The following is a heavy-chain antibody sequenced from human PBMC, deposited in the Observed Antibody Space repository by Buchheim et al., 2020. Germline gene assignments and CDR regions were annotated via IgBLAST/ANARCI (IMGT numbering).Heavy chain of an antibody. CDR3: ARHGCSSTSCYNY. Sequence: EVQLVESGGGLVQPGGSLRLSCAASGFTFSTYSMNWVRQAPGKGLEWVSYISSSSSTIYYADSVKGRFTISRGNAKNSLYLQMNSLRAEDTAVYYCARHGCSSTSCYNYWGQGTL. CDR1: GFTFSTYS. V-gene: IGHV3-48*01. D-gene: IGHD2-2*02. J-gene: IGHJ4*02. CDR2: ISSSSSTI.